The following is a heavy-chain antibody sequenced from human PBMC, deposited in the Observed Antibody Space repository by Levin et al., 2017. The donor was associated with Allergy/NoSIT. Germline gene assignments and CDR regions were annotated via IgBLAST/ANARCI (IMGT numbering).Heavy chain of an antibody. D-gene: IGHD3-10*01. J-gene: IGHJ4*02. CDR2: ITSDGSNI. V-gene: IGHV3-30*03. CDR3: ASRGSFDH. CDR1: GLSFGDYG. Sequence: GGSLRLSCAASGLSFGDYGMHWVRQAPDRGLEWVTLITSDGSNIFYADSVKGRFIVSRDNSRNLLYLQLNSLRPEDAGVYYCASRGSFDHWGQGTPVTVSS.